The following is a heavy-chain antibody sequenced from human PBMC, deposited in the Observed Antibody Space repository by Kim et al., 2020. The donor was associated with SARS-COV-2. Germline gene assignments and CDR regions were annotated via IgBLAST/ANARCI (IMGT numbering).Heavy chain of an antibody. D-gene: IGHD4-17*01. CDR1: GGSFSGYY. CDR3: ARRTGLRTYFDL. CDR2: INHSGST. Sequence: SETLSLTCAVYGGSFSGYYWSWIRQPPGKGLEWIGEINHSGSTNYNPSLKSRVTISVDTSKNQFSLKLSSVTAADTAVYYCARRTGLRTYFDLWGRGTLVTVSS. J-gene: IGHJ2*01. V-gene: IGHV4-34*01.